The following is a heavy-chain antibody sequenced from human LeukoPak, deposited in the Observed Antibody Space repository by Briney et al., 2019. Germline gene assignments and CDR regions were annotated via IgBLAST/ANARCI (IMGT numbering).Heavy chain of an antibody. V-gene: IGHV3-33*01. J-gene: IGHJ3*02. CDR2: IWYDGSNK. D-gene: IGHD4-23*01. Sequence: GGSLRLSCAVSGFTFSSYGMHWVRQAPGKGLEWVAVIWYDGSNKYYADSVKGRFTISRDNSKNTLYLQMNSLRAEDTALYYCARGRDSGGNSARRAFDIWGQGTMVTVSS. CDR1: GFTFSSYG. CDR3: ARGRDSGGNSARRAFDI.